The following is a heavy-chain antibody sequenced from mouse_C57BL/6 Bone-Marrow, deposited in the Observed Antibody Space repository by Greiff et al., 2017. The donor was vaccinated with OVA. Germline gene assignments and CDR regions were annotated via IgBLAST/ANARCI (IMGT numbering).Heavy chain of an antibody. Sequence: VQLKQSGPVLVKPGASVKMSCKASGYTFTDYYMNWVKQRRGKSLEWIGVINPYNGGTSYNQKFKGKATLTVDKSSSTAYMGLNSLTSEDSAVYYCARRGTTVVARYWYLDVWGTGTTVTVSS. V-gene: IGHV1-19*01. CDR3: ARRGTTVVARYWYLDV. J-gene: IGHJ1*03. CDR2: INPYNGGT. D-gene: IGHD1-1*01. CDR1: GYTFTDYY.